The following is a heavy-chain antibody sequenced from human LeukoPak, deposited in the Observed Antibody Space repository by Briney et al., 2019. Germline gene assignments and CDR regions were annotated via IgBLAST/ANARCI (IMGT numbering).Heavy chain of an antibody. D-gene: IGHD3-10*01. CDR3: ARILYGSGSPLFDY. Sequence: ASVKVSCKASGYTFTDYFIHWIRQAPGQGLEWMGWINPNDGATRYAQKFQGRVTMTRDTSTSTVYMELSSLRSEDTAVYYCARILYGSGSPLFDYWGQGTLVTVSS. CDR2: INPNDGAT. V-gene: IGHV1-46*01. CDR1: GYTFTDYF. J-gene: IGHJ4*02.